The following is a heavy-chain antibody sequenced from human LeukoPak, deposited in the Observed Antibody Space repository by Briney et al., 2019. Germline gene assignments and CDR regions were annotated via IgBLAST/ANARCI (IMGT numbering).Heavy chain of an antibody. CDR2: VYYSGST. Sequence: SETLSLTCTVSGGSISSYYWSWIRQPPGKGLEWIGYVYYSGSTNYNPSLKSRVTISVDTSKNQFSLKLSSVTAADTAVYYCARSRQIQLWLEFDYWGQGTLVTVSS. CDR3: ARSRQIQLWLEFDY. D-gene: IGHD5-18*01. J-gene: IGHJ4*02. CDR1: GGSISSYY. V-gene: IGHV4-59*01.